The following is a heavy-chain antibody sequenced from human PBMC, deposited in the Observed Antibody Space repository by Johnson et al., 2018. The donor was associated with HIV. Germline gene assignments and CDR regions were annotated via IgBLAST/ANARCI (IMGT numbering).Heavy chain of an antibody. Sequence: QVQLVESGGGVVQPGRSLRLSCAASRFTFSSFAMHWVRQAPGKGLEWVAVISYDASNKYYADSVKGRFTISRDNSKNTLYLQMNSLRVEDTAVYHCARSRRPWELHGFNAFDTWGQGTMVIVSS. CDR3: ARSRRPWELHGFNAFDT. D-gene: IGHD1-26*01. V-gene: IGHV3-30*04. CDR1: RFTFSSFA. CDR2: ISYDASNK. J-gene: IGHJ3*02.